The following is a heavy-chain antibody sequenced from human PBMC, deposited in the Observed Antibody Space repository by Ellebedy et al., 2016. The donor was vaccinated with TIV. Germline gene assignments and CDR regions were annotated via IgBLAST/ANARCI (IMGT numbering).Heavy chain of an antibody. Sequence: GESLKISCVASGFTFSRYWIHWVRQAPGKGLEWVSVIYSGGTTYYADSVRGRFTISRDSSKNTLYLQMNSLRAEDTAVYYCARPSVSTGYYQFDFWGQGALVTVSS. J-gene: IGHJ4*02. CDR2: IYSGGTT. D-gene: IGHD3-22*01. V-gene: IGHV3-66*04. CDR3: ARPSVSTGYYQFDF. CDR1: GFTFSRYW.